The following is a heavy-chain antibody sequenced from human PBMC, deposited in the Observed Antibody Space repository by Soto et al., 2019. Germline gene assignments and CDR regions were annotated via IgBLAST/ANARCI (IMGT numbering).Heavy chain of an antibody. J-gene: IGHJ4*02. Sequence: QVQLVESGGGVVQPGRSLRLSCAASGFTFSSNAMHWVRQAPGKGLEWVAVISYDGSNKYYADSVKGRFTISRDNSKNTLYLQMNSLRAEDTAVYYCARVTGYYFDYWGQGTLVTVSS. CDR2: ISYDGSNK. V-gene: IGHV3-30-3*01. CDR1: GFTFSSNA. CDR3: ARVTGYYFDY.